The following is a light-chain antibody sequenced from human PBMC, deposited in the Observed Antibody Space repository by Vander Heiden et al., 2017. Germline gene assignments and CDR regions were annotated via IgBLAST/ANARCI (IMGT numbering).Light chain of an antibody. CDR1: NSNIGTNS. CDR2: GDH. CDR3: AAWDGVLSGAI. V-gene: IGLV1-47*01. J-gene: IGLJ2*01. Sequence: QTALTQPPSASGTPGQRVSIPCSGSNSNIGTNSVYWYQQLPGMAPKLLIYGDHQRPSDIPDRFSGSTSGTSASLAISGLRFEDEADHYCAAWDGVLSGAIFGGGTKVTVL.